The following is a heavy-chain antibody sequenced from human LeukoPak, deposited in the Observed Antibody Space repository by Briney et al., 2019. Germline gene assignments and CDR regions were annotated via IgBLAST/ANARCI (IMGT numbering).Heavy chain of an antibody. J-gene: IGHJ6*03. Sequence: GGSLRLSCAAPGFTFSSYDMNWVRQAPGKGLEWVSYISSSGSSIYYADSVKGRFTISRDNAKNSLYLQMNSLRAEDTAVYYCLGWNYYYYYMDVWGKGTTVTVSS. CDR1: GFTFSSYD. D-gene: IGHD2-21*01. CDR2: ISSSGSSI. CDR3: LGWNYYYYYMDV. V-gene: IGHV3-48*03.